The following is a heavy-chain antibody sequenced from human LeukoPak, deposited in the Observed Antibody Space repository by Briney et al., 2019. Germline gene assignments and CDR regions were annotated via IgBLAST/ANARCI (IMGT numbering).Heavy chain of an antibody. J-gene: IGHJ3*02. CDR2: INPNSGGT. CDR3: ASRMTAATSWAFDI. Sequence: ASVKVSFMASGYTFTDYYMHWVRQAPGQGLEWMGWINPNSGGTSYAQNFQDRVTMTRDTSISTAYMELNRLRSDDTAVYYCASRMTAATSWAFDIWGQGTMVTVSS. CDR1: GYTFTDYY. V-gene: IGHV1-2*02. D-gene: IGHD4-17*01.